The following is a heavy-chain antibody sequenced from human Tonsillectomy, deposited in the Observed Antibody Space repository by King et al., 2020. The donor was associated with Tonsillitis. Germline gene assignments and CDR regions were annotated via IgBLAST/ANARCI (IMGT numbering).Heavy chain of an antibody. CDR3: VNGLDGWFGELFD. Sequence: VQLVESGGGLVQPGGSLRLSCSASGVTFSSYAMHWVRQAPGKGLEYVSAISSNGGSTYYADSVKGRFTISRDNSKNTLYLQMSSLRAEDTAVYYCVNGLDGWFGELFDWGQGTLVTVSS. J-gene: IGHJ4*02. CDR1: GVTFSSYA. V-gene: IGHV3-64D*06. D-gene: IGHD3-10*01. CDR2: ISSNGGST.